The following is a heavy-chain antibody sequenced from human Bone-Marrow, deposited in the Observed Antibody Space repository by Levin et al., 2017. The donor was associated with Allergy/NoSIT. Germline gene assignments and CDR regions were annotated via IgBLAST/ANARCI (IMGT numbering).Heavy chain of an antibody. CDR2: IYYSGST. V-gene: IGHV4-31*03. Sequence: PSETLSLTCTVSGGSISSGGYYWSWIRQHPGKGLEWIGYIYYSGSTYYNPSLKSRVTISVDTSKNQFSLKLSSVTAADTAVYYCARDQASGYDKLYYYGMDVWGQGTTVTVSS. CDR1: GGSISSGGYY. J-gene: IGHJ6*02. D-gene: IGHD5-12*01. CDR3: ARDQASGYDKLYYYGMDV.